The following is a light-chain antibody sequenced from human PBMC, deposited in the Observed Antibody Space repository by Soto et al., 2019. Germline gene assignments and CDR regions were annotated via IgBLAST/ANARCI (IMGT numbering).Light chain of an antibody. Sequence: VMTQTPLSLSVTPGQPASVSCWSIQSLLHITGETFLFWYLQKPGQSPQLLIYEVSTRVSGVPDRFSGSGSGTDFTLEISRVETDDVGIYYCMQSTQLPPTFGQGTRLEIK. CDR3: MQSTQLPPT. CDR2: EVS. V-gene: IGKV2D-29*02. J-gene: IGKJ5*01. CDR1: QSLLHITGETF.